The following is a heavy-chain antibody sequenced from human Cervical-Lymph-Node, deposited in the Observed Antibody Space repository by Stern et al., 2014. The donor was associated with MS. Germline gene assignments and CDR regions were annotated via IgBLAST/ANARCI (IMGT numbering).Heavy chain of an antibody. Sequence: QMQLVQSGAEVKKPGSSVKVSCKASGGTFISYAISWVRQGPGQGLEWMGGIIPVMATANYAQKFQGRLTITADESTSTVYMELNSLRSEDTAVFYCARLSGESYYSYYGMDVWGQGTTVTVSS. V-gene: IGHV1-69*01. CDR1: GGTFISYA. CDR2: IIPVMATA. J-gene: IGHJ6*02. CDR3: ARLSGESYYSYYGMDV. D-gene: IGHD3-10*01.